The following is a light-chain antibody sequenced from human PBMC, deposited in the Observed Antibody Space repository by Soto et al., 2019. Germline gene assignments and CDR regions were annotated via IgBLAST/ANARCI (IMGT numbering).Light chain of an antibody. J-gene: IGKJ1*01. CDR3: QQYNSYSVT. Sequence: DIQMAQSPSSLSASVGDRVTITCRASQSISIWLAWYQQKPGKAPKLLIYKASSLESGVPSRFSGSGSGTEFTLTISSLQPDDFATYYCQQYNSYSVTFGQGTKVDI. CDR2: KAS. V-gene: IGKV1-5*03. CDR1: QSISIW.